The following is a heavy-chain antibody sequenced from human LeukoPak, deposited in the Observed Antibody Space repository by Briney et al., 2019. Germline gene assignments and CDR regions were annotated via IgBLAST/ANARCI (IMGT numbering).Heavy chain of an antibody. CDR1: GTSISSYY. V-gene: IGHV4-59*01. J-gene: IGHJ5*02. CDR2: IYYSGST. Sequence: SETLTLTCAVSGTSISSYYWSWIRQPPAKGLEWIGPIYYSGSTNYNPSLKSRVTISLDTSMDQFSPKLSSVTAADTAVYFCARDCTSGSYYHTLCDPWGQGALVTVSS. CDR3: ARDCTSGSYYHTLCDP. D-gene: IGHD3-10*01.